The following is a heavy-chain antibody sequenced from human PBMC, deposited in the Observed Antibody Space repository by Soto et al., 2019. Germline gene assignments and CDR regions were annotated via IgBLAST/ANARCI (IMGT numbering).Heavy chain of an antibody. CDR3: ARESNDILTGPPWVWYFDL. CDR1: GGSFSGYY. V-gene: IGHV4-34*01. J-gene: IGHJ2*01. D-gene: IGHD3-9*01. Sequence: QVQLQQWGAGPLRPLETLSLTCGVSGGSFSGYYWAWIRQSPGKGLEWIGEINDRGSINYIPSLKSRVSISVDTSKNHYALNLRSVTAADTAVYYCARESNDILTGPPWVWYFDLWGRGTLVTVSS. CDR2: INDRGSI.